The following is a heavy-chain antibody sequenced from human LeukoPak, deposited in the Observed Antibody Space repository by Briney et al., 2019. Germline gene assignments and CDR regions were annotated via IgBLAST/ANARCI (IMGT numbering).Heavy chain of an antibody. CDR3: ARGAATEWLRSLFRHNWFDP. J-gene: IGHJ5*02. Sequence: PSETLSLTCVLYGGSSSGYYWSWIRQPPGKGLEWIGEINHSGSTNYNPSLKSRVTISVDTSKNQFSLKLSSVTAADTAVYYCARGAATEWLRSLFRHNWFDPWGQGTLVTVSS. V-gene: IGHV4-34*01. CDR1: GGSSSGYY. D-gene: IGHD5-12*01. CDR2: INHSGST.